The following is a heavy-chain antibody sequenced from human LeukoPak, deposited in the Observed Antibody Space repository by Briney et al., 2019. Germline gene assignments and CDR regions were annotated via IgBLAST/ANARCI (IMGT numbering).Heavy chain of an antibody. V-gene: IGHV3-48*04. CDR3: ARSAVAGTGGL. CDR2: ISSSGSTI. D-gene: IGHD6-19*01. J-gene: IGHJ4*02. CDR1: EFIFSNYG. Sequence: GGSLRLSCAASEFIFSNYGMNWVRQAPGKGLEWVSYISSSGSTIYYADSVKGRFTISRDNAKNSLYLQMNSLRAEDTAVYYCARSAVAGTGGLWGQGTLVTVSS.